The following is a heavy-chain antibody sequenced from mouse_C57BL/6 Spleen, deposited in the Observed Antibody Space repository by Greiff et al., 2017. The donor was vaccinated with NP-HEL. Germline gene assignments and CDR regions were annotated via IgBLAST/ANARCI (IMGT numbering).Heavy chain of an antibody. J-gene: IGHJ4*01. Sequence: QVQLQQSGAELAKPGASVKLSCKASGYTFTSYWMHWVKQRPGQGLEWIGYINPSSGYTKYNQKFKEKATLTADKSSITAYMQLSSLTYEDSAVYYCARRDYSKAMDYWGQGTSVTVSS. V-gene: IGHV1-7*01. D-gene: IGHD2-5*01. CDR2: INPSSGYT. CDR3: ARRDYSKAMDY. CDR1: GYTFTSYW.